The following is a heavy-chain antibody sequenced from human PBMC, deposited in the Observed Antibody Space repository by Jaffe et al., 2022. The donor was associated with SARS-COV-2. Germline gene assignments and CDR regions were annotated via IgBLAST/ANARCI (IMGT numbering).Heavy chain of an antibody. Sequence: EVQLVESGGGLVQPGGSLRLSCAASGFTFSSYAMSWVRQAPGKGLEWVSAISGSGGSTYYADSVKGRFTISRDNSKNTLYLQMNSLRAEDTAVYYCAKGRGYYDSSGYYIDAFDIWGQGTMVTVSS. V-gene: IGHV3-23*04. CDR1: GFTFSSYA. CDR3: AKGRGYYDSSGYYIDAFDI. CDR2: ISGSGGST. J-gene: IGHJ3*02. D-gene: IGHD3-22*01.